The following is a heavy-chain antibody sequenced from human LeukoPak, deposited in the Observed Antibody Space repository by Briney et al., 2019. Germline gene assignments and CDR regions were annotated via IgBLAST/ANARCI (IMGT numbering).Heavy chain of an antibody. V-gene: IGHV4-34*01. Sequence: PSETLSLTCAVYGGSFSGYYWSWIRQPPGKGLEWIGEINHSGSTNYNPSLKSRVTISVDTSKNQFSLKLNSVTAADTAVYYCARVQWLVRGTFDYWGQGTLVTVSS. CDR2: INHSGST. D-gene: IGHD6-19*01. CDR1: GGSFSGYY. CDR3: ARVQWLVRGTFDY. J-gene: IGHJ4*02.